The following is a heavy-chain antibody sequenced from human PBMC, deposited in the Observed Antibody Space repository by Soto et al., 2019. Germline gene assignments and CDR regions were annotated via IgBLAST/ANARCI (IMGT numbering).Heavy chain of an antibody. V-gene: IGHV3-33*01. J-gene: IGHJ4*02. CDR3: ARENYGSGSFDY. D-gene: IGHD3-10*01. Sequence: GGSLRLSCAASGFSFSNYGMHWVRQAPGKGLEWVAVIWYDGSNKYYADAVKGRFTIARDNSKNTLYLQMNSLRAEDTAVYYCARENYGSGSFDYWGQGTLVTVSS. CDR1: GFSFSNYG. CDR2: IWYDGSNK.